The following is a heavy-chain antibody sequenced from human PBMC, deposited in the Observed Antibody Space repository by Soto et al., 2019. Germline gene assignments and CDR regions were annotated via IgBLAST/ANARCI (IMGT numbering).Heavy chain of an antibody. CDR1: GFTFSSYA. D-gene: IGHD5-18*01. J-gene: IGHJ6*02. CDR2: ISYDGSNK. CDR3: ARVRGYSYGYYYYYGMDV. Sequence: GGSLRLSCAASGFTFSSYAMHWVRQAPGKGLEWVAVISYDGSNKYYADSVKGRFTISRDNSKNTLYLQMNSLRAEDTAVYYCARVRGYSYGYYYYYGMDVWGQGTTVTVSS. V-gene: IGHV3-30-3*01.